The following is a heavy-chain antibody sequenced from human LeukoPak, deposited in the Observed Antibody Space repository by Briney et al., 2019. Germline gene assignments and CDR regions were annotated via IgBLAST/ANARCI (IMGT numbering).Heavy chain of an antibody. Sequence: SQTLSLTCTVSGGSINSGSYYWSWIRQPAGRELEWIGRFYTSGSTFYNPSLRSRVTISVDTSRNQFSLNLNSVTAADTAVYYCARPLDTSLANPFDIWGHGTMVTVSS. D-gene: IGHD3-16*01. V-gene: IGHV4-61*02. CDR1: GGSINSGSYY. CDR3: ARPLDTSLANPFDI. J-gene: IGHJ3*02. CDR2: FYTSGST.